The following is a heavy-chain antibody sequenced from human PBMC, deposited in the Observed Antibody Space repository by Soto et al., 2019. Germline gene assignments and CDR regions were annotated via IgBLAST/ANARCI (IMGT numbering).Heavy chain of an antibody. CDR2: ISGSGGST. D-gene: IGHD3-9*01. Sequence: PGGSLRLSCAASGFTFSSYAMSWVRQAPGKGLEWVSAISGSGGSTYYADSVKGRFTISRDNSKNTLYLQMNSLRAEDTAVYYCARDPTKTYYDILTGYATFDYWGQGTLVTVSS. CDR1: GFTFSSYA. CDR3: ARDPTKTYYDILTGYATFDY. J-gene: IGHJ4*02. V-gene: IGHV3-23*01.